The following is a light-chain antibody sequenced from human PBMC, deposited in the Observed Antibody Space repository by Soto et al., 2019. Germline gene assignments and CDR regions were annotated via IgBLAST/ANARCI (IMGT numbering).Light chain of an antibody. J-gene: IGKJ5*01. CDR3: QQRRSWQVT. V-gene: IGKV3D-11*02. CDR2: DAS. CDR1: QSVSSN. Sequence: EIVMTQSPATLSVSPGERATLSCRASQSVSSNLAWYQHRPGQSPRLLIYDASKRATGIPARFSGSGSGTNFTLTISSLEPEDFAVYYCQQRRSWQVTFGQGTRLEIK.